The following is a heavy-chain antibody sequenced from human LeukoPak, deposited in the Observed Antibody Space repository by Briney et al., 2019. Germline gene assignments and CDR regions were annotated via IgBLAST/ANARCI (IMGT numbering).Heavy chain of an antibody. D-gene: IGHD2-2*01. J-gene: IGHJ6*03. CDR1: GGSISSSSYY. V-gene: IGHV4-39*01. CDR2: IYYSGST. Sequence: PSETLSLTCTVSGGSISSSSYYWGWIRQPPGKGLEWIGSIYYSGSTYYNPSLKSRFTISVDTSKNQFSLKLSSVTAADTAVYYCARLYCSSTSCSYYYYYYMDVWGKGTTVTISS. CDR3: ARLYCSSTSCSYYYYYYMDV.